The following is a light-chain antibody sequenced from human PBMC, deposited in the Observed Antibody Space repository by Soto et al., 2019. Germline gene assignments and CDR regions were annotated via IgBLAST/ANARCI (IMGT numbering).Light chain of an antibody. CDR1: QSVLYSSNNKNY. CDR2: WAS. V-gene: IGKV4-1*01. Sequence: DIVMTQSPDSLAVSLGERATINCKSSQSVLYSSNNKNYLAWYQQKPGQPPKLLIYWASTRESGVPDRFSGSGSGTDFTLTISGLQAEDVAVYYCQQYYSTPLTFGVGTKVEIK. CDR3: QQYYSTPLT. J-gene: IGKJ4*01.